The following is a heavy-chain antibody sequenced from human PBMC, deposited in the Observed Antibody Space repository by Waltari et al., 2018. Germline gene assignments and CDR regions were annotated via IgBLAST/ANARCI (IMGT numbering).Heavy chain of an antibody. CDR1: GFTFISSA. J-gene: IGHJ4*02. CDR3: AKVGGIAAAEFQFDF. D-gene: IGHD6-13*01. CDR2: ISGPGLTT. Sequence: EVQLLESGGGLVQPGRSLRLSWAASGFTFISSAVRWVRQAPGKGLEWVSSISGPGLTTFYADSVKGRFSISRDNSKNTLYLQINGLRADDTAVYYCAKVGGIAAAEFQFDFWGRGTLVTVSS. V-gene: IGHV3-23*01.